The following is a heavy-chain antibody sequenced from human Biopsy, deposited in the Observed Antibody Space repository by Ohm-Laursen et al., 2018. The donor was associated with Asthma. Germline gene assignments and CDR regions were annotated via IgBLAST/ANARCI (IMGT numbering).Heavy chain of an antibody. J-gene: IGHJ4*02. CDR3: ARGWNCGGDCYSLDS. V-gene: IGHV4-30-2*06. D-gene: IGHD2-21*02. Sequence: TLSLTCAVSGDSIDSGDYPWTWIRQSPGVGLEWIGYIYRNGDTYYNPTLKNRVTISIDRSKNQFSLRLRSVTAADTAVYYCARGWNCGGDCYSLDSWGQGTLVTVPS. CDR1: GDSIDSGDYP. CDR2: IYRNGDT.